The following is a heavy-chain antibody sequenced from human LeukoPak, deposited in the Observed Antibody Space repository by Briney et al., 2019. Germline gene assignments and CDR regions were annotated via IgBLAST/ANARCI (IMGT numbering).Heavy chain of an antibody. J-gene: IGHJ5*02. CDR3: ARVLDLAAAGYNWFDP. V-gene: IGHV5-51*01. Sequence: GESLKISCKASGYSFANYWVGWVRQMPGKGLEWMGIIYPDDPNTRYSPSFQGQVTISADKSITTAYLQWSSLKASDTAMYYCARVLDLAAAGYNWFDPWRQGTLVTVSS. CDR1: GYSFANYW. D-gene: IGHD6-13*01. CDR2: IYPDDPNT.